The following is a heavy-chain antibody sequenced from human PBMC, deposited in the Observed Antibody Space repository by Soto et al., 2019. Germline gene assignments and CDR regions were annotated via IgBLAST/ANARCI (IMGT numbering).Heavy chain of an antibody. D-gene: IGHD3-22*01. CDR2: IIPFSGTV. J-gene: IGHJ6*02. CDR1: GGSFMLQA. Sequence: QVQLVQSGAEVKKPGPSVKVSCKASGGSFMLQAISWVRHAPGQGPEWMGGIIPFSGTVTYTQRFQCRLNLTADEPTKTAYMELSSLRSEDTAVYYCARGSYDSYAGFFGMDVWGQGTTVNVS. CDR3: ARGSYDSYAGFFGMDV. V-gene: IGHV1-69*01.